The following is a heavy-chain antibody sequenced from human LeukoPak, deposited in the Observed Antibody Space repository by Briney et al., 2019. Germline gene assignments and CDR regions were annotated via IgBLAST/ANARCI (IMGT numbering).Heavy chain of an antibody. CDR2: IYYSGST. Sequence: SETLSLTCTVSGGSISPYCWSWIRQPPGKGLEWIGYIYYSGSTNYNPSLKSRVTMSVDTSKNQFSLELTSVTAADTAVYFCARKVATINPFDYWGQGTLVTVSS. J-gene: IGHJ4*02. CDR1: GGSISPYC. CDR3: ARKVATINPFDY. V-gene: IGHV4-59*08. D-gene: IGHD5-24*01.